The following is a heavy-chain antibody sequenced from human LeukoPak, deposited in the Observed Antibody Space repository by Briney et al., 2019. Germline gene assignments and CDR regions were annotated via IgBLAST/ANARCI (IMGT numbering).Heavy chain of an antibody. CDR2: INHSGTT. Sequence: SETLSLTCAVYGGSFSGYYWSWIRQPPGKGLEWLGQINHSGTTYFNPSLKSRVTISVDTSKNEISLKLSSVTAADTAVYYCARGIRDGYNGYFDYWGQGTLVTVSS. V-gene: IGHV4-34*01. J-gene: IGHJ4*02. CDR1: GGSFSGYY. CDR3: ARGIRDGYNGYFDY. D-gene: IGHD5-24*01.